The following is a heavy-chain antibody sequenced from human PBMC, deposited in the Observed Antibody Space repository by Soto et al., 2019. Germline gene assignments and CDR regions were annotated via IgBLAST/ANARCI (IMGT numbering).Heavy chain of an antibody. D-gene: IGHD2-2*01. V-gene: IGHV3-21*01. J-gene: IGHJ6*02. CDR2: ISSSSSYI. CDR3: AKYRYCSSTSCPRGYYYYGMDV. Sequence: GGSLRLSCAASGFTFSSYSMNWVRQAPGKGLEWVSSISSSSSYIYYADSVKGRFTISRDNAKNSLYLQMNSLRAEDTAVYYCAKYRYCSSTSCPRGYYYYGMDVWGQGTTVTVSS. CDR1: GFTFSSYS.